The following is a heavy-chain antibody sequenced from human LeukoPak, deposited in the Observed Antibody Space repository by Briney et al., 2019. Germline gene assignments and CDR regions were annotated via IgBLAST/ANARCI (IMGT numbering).Heavy chain of an antibody. CDR2: IWYDGSNK. CDR1: GFTFSSYG. Sequence: GGSLRLSCAASGFTFSSYGMHWVRQAPGKGLEWVAVIWYDGSNKYYADSVKGRFTISRDNSKNTLYLQLNSLRAEDTAVYYCASKSGWYEFGSLDYWGQGTLVTVSS. J-gene: IGHJ4*02. CDR3: ASKSGWYEFGSLDY. V-gene: IGHV3-33*01. D-gene: IGHD6-19*01.